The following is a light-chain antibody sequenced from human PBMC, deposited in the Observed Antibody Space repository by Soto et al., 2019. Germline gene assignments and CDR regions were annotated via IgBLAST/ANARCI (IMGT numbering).Light chain of an antibody. V-gene: IGKV3-20*01. J-gene: IGKJ5*01. CDR1: QSVGSS. CDR3: QQYANSPIT. CDR2: GVS. Sequence: EIVFTQSPSTLSLSPFERSTLSCRASQSVGSSLAWYQQKPGQAPRLLIYGVSSRASGIPDRFFGSGSGTDFTLTINRLEPEDFAVYYCQQYANSPITFGQGTRLEIK.